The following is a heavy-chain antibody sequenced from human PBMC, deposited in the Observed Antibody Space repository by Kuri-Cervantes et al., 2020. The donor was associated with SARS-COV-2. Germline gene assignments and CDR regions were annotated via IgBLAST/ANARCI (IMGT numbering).Heavy chain of an antibody. V-gene: IGHV3-23*01. J-gene: IGHJ4*02. CDR1: RFRFSSYD. CDR2: ISGSGGTT. Sequence: GGSLRLSCAASRFRFSSYDMAWVRQAPGKGLEWVSGISGSGGTTYYADSVKGRFTISRDNSKNTLYLQMNSLRADDTAVYYCAKSMSIAAPASDYWGQGTLVTVSS. D-gene: IGHD6-13*01. CDR3: AKSMSIAAPASDY.